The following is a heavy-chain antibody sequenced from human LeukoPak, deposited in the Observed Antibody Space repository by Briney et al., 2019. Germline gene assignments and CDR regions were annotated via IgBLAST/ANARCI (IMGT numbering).Heavy chain of an antibody. V-gene: IGHV3-30*18. J-gene: IGHJ3*02. D-gene: IGHD3-3*01. CDR2: ISTDGTKA. CDR1: GFSFSAYV. Sequence: PGRSLRLSCAASGFSFSAYVMHWVRQAPDKGLQWVAVISTDGTKAYYTDSVRGRFTFSRDNSKNTLYLQMNSLRPEDTAVYFCVKDRGTIFEVINDPFDIWGQGTMVTVSS. CDR3: VKDRGTIFEVINDPFDI.